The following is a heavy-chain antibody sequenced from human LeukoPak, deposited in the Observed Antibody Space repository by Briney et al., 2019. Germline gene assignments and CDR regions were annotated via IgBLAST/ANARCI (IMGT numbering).Heavy chain of an antibody. CDR2: IYPGDSDT. V-gene: IGHV5-51*01. CDR3: ARYGVVIVDAFDI. Sequence: GESLKISCKGSGYTFTNYWIGWVRQIPGKGLEWMGIIYPGDSDTKYSPSFQGQVTISADKSISTAYLQWSSLKASDTAMYYCARYGVVIVDAFDIWGQGTMVTVSS. CDR1: GYTFTNYW. J-gene: IGHJ3*02. D-gene: IGHD2-21*01.